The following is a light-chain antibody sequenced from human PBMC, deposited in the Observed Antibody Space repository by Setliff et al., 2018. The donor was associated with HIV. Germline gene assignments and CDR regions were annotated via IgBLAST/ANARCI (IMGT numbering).Light chain of an antibody. CDR2: GVS. J-gene: IGLJ1*01. V-gene: IGLV2-14*03. CDR1: SSAVGRSKY. Sequence: QSVLTQPASVSGSPGQSVTISCTGTSSAVGRSKYVSWYQQHPGKAPKLMIFGVSNRPSGVSNRFSGSKSGNTASLTISGLQAEDEADYYCSSYTGSTTPYVFGTGTKVTVL. CDR3: SSYTGSTTPYV.